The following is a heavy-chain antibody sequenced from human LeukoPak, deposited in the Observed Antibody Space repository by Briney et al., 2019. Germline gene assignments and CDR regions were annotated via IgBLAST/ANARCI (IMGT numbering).Heavy chain of an antibody. CDR1: GGSISSYY. J-gene: IGHJ6*03. D-gene: IGHD2/OR15-2a*01. Sequence: PSETLSLTCSVSGGSISSYYWNWIRQPAGKGLGWIGRIYRSGNTNYNASLKSRVTMSVDTSKNQFSLRLNSVTAADTAVYYCARGNIESKSYYYMDVWGKGTTVTVSS. CDR2: IYRSGNT. V-gene: IGHV4-4*07. CDR3: ARGNIESKSYYYMDV.